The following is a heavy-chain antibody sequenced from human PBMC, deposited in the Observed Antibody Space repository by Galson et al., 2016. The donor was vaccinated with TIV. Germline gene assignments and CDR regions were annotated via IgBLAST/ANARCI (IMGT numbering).Heavy chain of an antibody. CDR1: SFTLSSYS. CDR3: ARDLLEIPGEGYLDS. D-gene: IGHD1-1*01. J-gene: IGHJ4*02. CDR2: ISRTSGTI. V-gene: IGHV3-48*01. Sequence: SLRLSCAASSFTLSSYSMNWVRQAPGKGLEWLAYISRTSGTIYYADSVKGRFTISRDKAENSLFLQMNSLRVEDTAIYYCARDLLEIPGEGYLDSWGQGTLVTVSS.